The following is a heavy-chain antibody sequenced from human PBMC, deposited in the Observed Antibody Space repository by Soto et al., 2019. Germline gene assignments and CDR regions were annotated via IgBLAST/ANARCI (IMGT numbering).Heavy chain of an antibody. CDR1: GYTFTGYY. J-gene: IGHJ5*02. D-gene: IGHD2-15*01. CDR3: ARKVVVAATPGDWFDP. V-gene: IGHV1-2*02. CDR2: INPNSGGT. Sequence: ASVKVSCKASGYTFTGYYMHWVRQAPGQGLEWMGWINPNSGGTNYAQKFQGRVTMTRDTSISTAYMELSRLRSDDTAVYYCARKVVVAATPGDWFDPWGQGALVTVS.